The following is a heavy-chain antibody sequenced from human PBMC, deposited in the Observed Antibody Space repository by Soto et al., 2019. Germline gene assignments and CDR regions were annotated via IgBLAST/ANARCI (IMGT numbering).Heavy chain of an antibody. Sequence: QVQLVQSGAEVKKPGSSVKVSCKASGGTFSSYTISWVRQAPGQGLEWMGRIIPILGIANYAQKFQGRVTMTADKSTSTAYMELSSLRSEDTAVYYCARSATNRDAADYFDYWGQGTLVTVSS. V-gene: IGHV1-69*02. D-gene: IGHD2-15*01. CDR1: GGTFSSYT. CDR2: IIPILGIA. CDR3: ARSATNRDAADYFDY. J-gene: IGHJ4*02.